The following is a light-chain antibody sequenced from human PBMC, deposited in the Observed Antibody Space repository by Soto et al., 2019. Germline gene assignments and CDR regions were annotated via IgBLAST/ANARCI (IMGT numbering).Light chain of an antibody. J-gene: IGKJ4*01. CDR2: SAS. CDR1: QSLVYSYNNKNL. V-gene: IGKV4-1*01. CDR3: QQYYSSPLT. Sequence: DTVLTRNPDSEGSSPRAGSPSNCNRTQSLVYSYNNKNLLAWYQQKPGEAPKLLIYSASTRETGVPSRFSGSGSGTEFTLTISSLQAEDVAVYYCQQYYSSPLTFGEGTKLDNK.